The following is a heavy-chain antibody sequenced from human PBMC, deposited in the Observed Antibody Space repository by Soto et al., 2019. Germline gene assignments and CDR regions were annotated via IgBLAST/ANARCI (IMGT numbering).Heavy chain of an antibody. D-gene: IGHD5-12*01. CDR3: ARDSGYDCYYGIDV. CDR1: GCTFTGYY. J-gene: IGHJ6*02. V-gene: IGHV1-2*02. Sequence: GASVKVSCKASGCTFTGYYMHWVRQAPGQGLEWMGWINPNSGGTNYAQKFQGRVTMTRDTSISTAYMELSRLRSDDTAVYYCARDSGYDCYYGIDVCGQGPPLTVYS. CDR2: INPNSGGT.